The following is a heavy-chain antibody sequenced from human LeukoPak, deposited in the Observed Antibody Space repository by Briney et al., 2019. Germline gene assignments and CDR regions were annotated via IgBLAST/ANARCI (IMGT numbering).Heavy chain of an antibody. CDR1: GGSISSSSYY. CDR2: IYYSGST. J-gene: IGHJ5*02. Sequence: SSETLSLTCTVSGGSISSSSYYWGWIRQPPGKGLEWIGSIYYSGSTYYNPSLKSRVTISVDTSKNQFSLKLSSVTAADTAVYYCARLQYYYGSGSHIPWGQGTLVTVSS. CDR3: ARLQYYYGSGSHIP. D-gene: IGHD3-10*01. V-gene: IGHV4-39*01.